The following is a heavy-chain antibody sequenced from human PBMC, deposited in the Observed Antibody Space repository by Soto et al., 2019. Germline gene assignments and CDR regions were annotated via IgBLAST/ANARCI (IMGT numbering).Heavy chain of an antibody. CDR2: IYHSGST. Sequence: SETLSLTCAVSGYFISSGYYWGWIRQPPGKGLEWIGSIYHSGSTYYNPSLKSRVTISIDTSKNQFSLKLNSVTAADTAVYYCAREANDRDYYYFGMDVWGQGTRVTVSS. CDR3: AREANDRDYYYFGMDV. CDR1: GYFISSGYY. D-gene: IGHD1-1*01. V-gene: IGHV4-38-2*02. J-gene: IGHJ6*02.